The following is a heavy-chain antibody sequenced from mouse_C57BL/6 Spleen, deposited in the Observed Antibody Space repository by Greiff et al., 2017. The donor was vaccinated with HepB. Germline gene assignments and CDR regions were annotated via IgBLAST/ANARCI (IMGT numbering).Heavy chain of an antibody. J-gene: IGHJ2*01. Sequence: DVKLVESGPGMVKPSQSLSLTCTVTGYSITSGYDWHWIRHFPGNKLEWMGYISYSGSTNYNPSLKSRISITHDTSKNHFFLKLNSVTTEDTATYYCARGGEFITDYWGQGTTLTVSS. CDR2: ISYSGST. CDR1: GYSITSGYD. CDR3: ARGGEFITDY. V-gene: IGHV3-1*01. D-gene: IGHD1-1*01.